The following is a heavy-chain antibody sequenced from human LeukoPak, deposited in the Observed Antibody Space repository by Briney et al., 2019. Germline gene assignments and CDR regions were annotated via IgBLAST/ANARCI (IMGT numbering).Heavy chain of an antibody. Sequence: ASLNVSSTASGYTFSDFYMHWVPQAPGQRLERMGWINPNSGDTNYAQKFRGRVTMTRDTSISTAYMELSGLRSDDAAVYYCARVTRGYSSSWNDYWGQGTLVTVSA. J-gene: IGHJ4*02. V-gene: IGHV1-2*02. D-gene: IGHD6-13*01. CDR2: INPNSGDT. CDR1: GYTFSDFY. CDR3: ARVTRGYSSSWNDY.